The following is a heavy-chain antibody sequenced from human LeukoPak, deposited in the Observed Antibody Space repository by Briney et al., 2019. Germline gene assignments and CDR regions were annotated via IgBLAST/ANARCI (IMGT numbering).Heavy chain of an antibody. J-gene: IGHJ4*02. D-gene: IGHD2-2*01. CDR3: ARLGVVVPAAIRRGGFDY. V-gene: IGHV4-34*01. Sequence: SETLSLTCAVYGGSFSGYYWSWIRQPPGKGLEWIGEINHSGSTNYNPSLKSRVTISVDTSKNQFSLKLSSVTAADTAVYYCARLGVVVPAAIRRGGFDYWGQGTLVTVSS. CDR2: INHSGST. CDR1: GGSFSGYY.